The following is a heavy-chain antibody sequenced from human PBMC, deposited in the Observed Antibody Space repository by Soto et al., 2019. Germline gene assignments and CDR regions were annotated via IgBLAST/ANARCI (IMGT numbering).Heavy chain of an antibody. CDR3: ARVGPDTAMVTSGYGMDV. D-gene: IGHD5-18*01. CDR2: ISAYNGNT. Sequence: ASVKVSCKASGYTFTSYGISWVLQAPGQGLEWMGWISAYNGNTNYAQKLQGRVTMTTDTSTSTAYMELRSLRSDDTAVYYCARVGPDTAMVTSGYGMDVWGQGTTVTVSS. V-gene: IGHV1-18*04. J-gene: IGHJ6*02. CDR1: GYTFTSYG.